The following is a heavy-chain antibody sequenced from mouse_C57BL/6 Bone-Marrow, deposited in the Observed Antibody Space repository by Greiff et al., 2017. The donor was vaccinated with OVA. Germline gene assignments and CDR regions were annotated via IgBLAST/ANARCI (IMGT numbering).Heavy chain of an antibody. CDR3: ARDNYGRGFAY. D-gene: IGHD1-1*01. CDR2: INPNNGGT. V-gene: IGHV1-26*01. Sequence: EVQLQQSGPELVKPGASVKISCKASGYTFTDYYMNWVKQSHGKSLEWIGDINPNNGGTSYNQKFKGKATLTVDKSSSTAYMELRSLTSEDSAVYYCARDNYGRGFAYWGQGTLVTVSA. CDR1: GYTFTDYY. J-gene: IGHJ3*01.